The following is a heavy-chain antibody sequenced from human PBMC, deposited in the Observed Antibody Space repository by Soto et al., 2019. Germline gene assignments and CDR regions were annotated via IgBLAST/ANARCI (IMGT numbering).Heavy chain of an antibody. V-gene: IGHV3-7*01. Sequence: GGSLRLSCAASGFGFGTYWMYWVRQAPGKGLEWVANIKQDGSVTNYMDSVRGRFTISRDNAQNLLYLQMSSLRAEDTALYYCARDGGYCSPTCYDALDIWGQGTMVTVSS. J-gene: IGHJ3*02. CDR3: ARDGGYCSPTCYDALDI. CDR1: GFGFGTYW. CDR2: IKQDGSVT. D-gene: IGHD2-2*03.